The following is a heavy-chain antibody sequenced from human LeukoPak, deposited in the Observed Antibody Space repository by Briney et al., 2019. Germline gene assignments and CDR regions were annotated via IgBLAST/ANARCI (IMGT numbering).Heavy chain of an antibody. CDR2: INPNSGGT. V-gene: IGHV1-2*02. J-gene: IGHJ4*02. Sequence: ASMKGSCKASGYTFTGYHIHWVRQAPGQRRELMGWINPNSGGTNYAQKFQGRVTMTRDTSISTAYMELSRLRSDDTAVYYCARAKRQLVYYFDYWGQGTLVTVSS. CDR3: ARAKRQLVYYFDY. D-gene: IGHD6-13*01. CDR1: GYTFTGYH.